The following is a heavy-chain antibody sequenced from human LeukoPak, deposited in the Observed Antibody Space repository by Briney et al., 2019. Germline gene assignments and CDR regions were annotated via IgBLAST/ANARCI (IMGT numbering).Heavy chain of an antibody. J-gene: IGHJ4*02. Sequence: GGSLRLSCAASGSTVSSYYMSWVRQAPGKGLEWVANIKQDGSEKYYVDSVKGRFTISRDNAKNSLYLQMNSLRAEDTAVYYCARDYKSKETNWDQYYFDYWGQGTLVTVSS. D-gene: IGHD7-27*01. CDR3: ARDYKSKETNWDQYYFDY. V-gene: IGHV3-7*01. CDR2: IKQDGSEK. CDR1: GSTVSSYY.